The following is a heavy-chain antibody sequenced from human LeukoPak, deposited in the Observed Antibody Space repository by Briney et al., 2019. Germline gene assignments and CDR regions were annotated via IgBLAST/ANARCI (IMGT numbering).Heavy chain of an antibody. CDR2: ISGSGGDT. V-gene: IGHV3-23*01. J-gene: IGHJ4*02. D-gene: IGHD5-12*01. CDR1: GFSFTSFA. CDR3: AKVGPSGATGSFDY. Sequence: PGGSLRLSCAASGFSFTSFAMFWVRQAPGRGLEWVSAISGSGGDTYYGDSVKGRFTISRDNSKNTLYLQMNSLRVEDTAAYYCAKVGPSGATGSFDYWGQGTLVTVSS.